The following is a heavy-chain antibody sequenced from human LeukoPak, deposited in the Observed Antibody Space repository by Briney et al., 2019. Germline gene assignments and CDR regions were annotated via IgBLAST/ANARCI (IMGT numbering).Heavy chain of an antibody. Sequence: ASVKVSCKASGYTFTSYGISWVRQAPGQGLEWMGWISAYNGNTNYAQKLQGRVTMTTDTSTSTAYMELRSLRSDDTAVYCCARDAPKYSSGWYPVHYYGMDVWGQGTTVTVSS. CDR1: GYTFTSYG. D-gene: IGHD6-19*01. J-gene: IGHJ6*02. CDR3: ARDAPKYSSGWYPVHYYGMDV. CDR2: ISAYNGNT. V-gene: IGHV1-18*01.